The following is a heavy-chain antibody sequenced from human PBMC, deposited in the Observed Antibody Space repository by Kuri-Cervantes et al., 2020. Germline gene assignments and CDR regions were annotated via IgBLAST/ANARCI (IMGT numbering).Heavy chain of an antibody. D-gene: IGHD6-13*01. J-gene: IGHJ4*02. Sequence: GESLKITCAASGFTFSSYGMHWVRQAPGKGLEWVAVIWYDGSNKYYADSVKGRFTISRDNSKNTLYLQMNSLRAEDTAVYYCARDKTGAAAVFYWGQGTLVTVSS. CDR2: IWYDGSNK. CDR3: ARDKTGAAAVFY. V-gene: IGHV3-33*01. CDR1: GFTFSSYG.